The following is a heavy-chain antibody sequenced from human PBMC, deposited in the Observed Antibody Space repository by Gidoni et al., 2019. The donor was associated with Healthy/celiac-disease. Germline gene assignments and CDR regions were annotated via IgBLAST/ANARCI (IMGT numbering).Heavy chain of an antibody. CDR3: ARERPTYYDYVWGSYRHFDY. CDR1: GYTFTSYG. CDR2: ISAYNGNT. D-gene: IGHD3-16*02. V-gene: IGHV1-18*01. J-gene: IGHJ4*02. Sequence: QVQLVQSGAEVKKPGASVKVSCKASGYTFTSYGISWVRQAPGPGLEVMGWISAYNGNTNYAQKLQGRVTMTTDTSTSTAYMELRSLRSDDTAVYYCARERPTYYDYVWGSYRHFDYWGQGTLVTVSS.